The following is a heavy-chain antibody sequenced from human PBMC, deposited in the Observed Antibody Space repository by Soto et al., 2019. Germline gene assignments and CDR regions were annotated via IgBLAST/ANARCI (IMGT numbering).Heavy chain of an antibody. Sequence: GASVKVSCKASGYTFTSYAMHWVRQAPGQRLEWMGWINAGNGNTKYSQKFQGRVTITRDTSASTAYMELSSLRSEDTAVYYCARALAAVAGRGSFEYWGQGTLVTVSS. CDR3: ARALAAVAGRGSFEY. D-gene: IGHD6-19*01. CDR2: INAGNGNT. CDR1: GYTFTSYA. J-gene: IGHJ4*02. V-gene: IGHV1-3*01.